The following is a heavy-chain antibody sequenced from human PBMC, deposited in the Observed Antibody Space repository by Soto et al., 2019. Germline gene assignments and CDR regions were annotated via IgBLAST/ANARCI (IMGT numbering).Heavy chain of an antibody. J-gene: IGHJ4*02. Sequence: SQTLSLTCAISGDSVSSNSAAWNWIRQSPSRGLEWLGRTYYRSKWYNDYAVSVKSRITINPDTSKNQYSLQLNSVTHEETAVFFCARATPKIAVAAYYFDYWGQGTLVTVSS. D-gene: IGHD6-19*01. V-gene: IGHV6-1*01. CDR2: TYYRSKWYN. CDR1: GDSVSSNSAA. CDR3: ARATPKIAVAAYYFDY.